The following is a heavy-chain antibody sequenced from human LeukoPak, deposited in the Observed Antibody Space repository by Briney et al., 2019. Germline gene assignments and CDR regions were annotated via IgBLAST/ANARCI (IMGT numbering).Heavy chain of an antibody. V-gene: IGHV1-8*02. CDR3: ASSSETVTTKH. CDR2: MNPNSGNT. CDR1: GYTFTGYY. D-gene: IGHD4-17*01. J-gene: IGHJ4*02. Sequence: ASVKVSCKASGYTFTGYYLHWVRQAPGQGLEWMGWMNPNSGNTGYAQKFQGRVTMTRNTSISTAYMELSSLRSEDTAVYYCASSSETVTTKHWGQGTLVTVSS.